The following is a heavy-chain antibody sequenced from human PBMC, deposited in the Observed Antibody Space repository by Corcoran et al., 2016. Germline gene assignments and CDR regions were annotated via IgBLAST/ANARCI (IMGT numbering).Heavy chain of an antibody. D-gene: IGHD1-26*01. CDR2: IYYTGRT. V-gene: IGHV4-39*07. Sequence: QLQLQESGPGLVKPSETLSLTCIVSGGSISSSTYFWGWIRQPPGKGLEWIATIYYTGRTFYNPSLKSRVTISVDTSKDQFSLQLSSVTAADTAVDYCASQPQASGGFYGMDVWGQGTMVTVSS. CDR1: GGSISSSTYF. CDR3: ASQPQASGGFYGMDV. J-gene: IGHJ6*02.